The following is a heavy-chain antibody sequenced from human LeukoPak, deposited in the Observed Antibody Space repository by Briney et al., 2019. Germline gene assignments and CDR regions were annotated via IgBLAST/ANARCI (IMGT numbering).Heavy chain of an antibody. CDR3: AKDHSYGSGSFPPL. Sequence: QTGGSLRLSCGASGFTFRSYAMSWVRQAPGKGLEWVSVIYSGGSTYYADSVKGRFTISRDNSKNTLYLQMNSLRAEDTAVYYCAKDHSYGSGSFPPLWGQGTLVTVSS. D-gene: IGHD3-10*01. J-gene: IGHJ4*02. CDR2: IYSGGST. CDR1: GFTFRSYA. V-gene: IGHV3-23*03.